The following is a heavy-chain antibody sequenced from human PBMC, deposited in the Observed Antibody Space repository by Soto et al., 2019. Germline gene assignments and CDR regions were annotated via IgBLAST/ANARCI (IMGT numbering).Heavy chain of an antibody. CDR2: IYSGGST. V-gene: IGHV3-66*01. CDR1: GFTVSSNY. D-gene: IGHD4-17*01. J-gene: IGHJ6*03. CDR3: ARDRAYGDYGYYYYYMDV. Sequence: GGSPRLSCAASGFTVSSNYMSWVRQAPGKGLEWVSVIYSGGSTYYADSVKGRFTISRDNSKNTLYLQMNSLRAEDTAVYYCARDRAYGDYGYYYYYMDVWGKGTTVTVSS.